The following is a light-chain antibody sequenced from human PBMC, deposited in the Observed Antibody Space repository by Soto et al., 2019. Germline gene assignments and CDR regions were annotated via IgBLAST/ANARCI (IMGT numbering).Light chain of an antibody. CDR1: QSISSY. J-gene: IGKJ3*01. CDR2: DAS. Sequence: EVVLTQSQSTLSLSPGERATLSCRASQSISSYLAWFQQKPGQAPRLLIYDASNRATGIPARCSGSGSGTDFTLAISSLEHEDFAVYYCQHRTNWPPRVSFGPGTKVEIK. CDR3: QHRTNWPPRVS. V-gene: IGKV3-11*01.